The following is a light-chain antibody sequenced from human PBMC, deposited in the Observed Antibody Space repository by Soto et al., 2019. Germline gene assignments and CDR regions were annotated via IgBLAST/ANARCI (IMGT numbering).Light chain of an antibody. CDR1: SSDVGGYNY. J-gene: IGLJ2*01. Sequence: QSALTQPPSASGSLGQSVTISCTGTSSDVGGYNYVSWHQQHPGKAPKLMIYEVTNRPSGVPDRFSGSKSGNTASLTVSGLQAEDEADCYCSSFAGGGNPVLFGGGTKLTVL. CDR3: SSFAGGGNPVL. V-gene: IGLV2-8*01. CDR2: EVT.